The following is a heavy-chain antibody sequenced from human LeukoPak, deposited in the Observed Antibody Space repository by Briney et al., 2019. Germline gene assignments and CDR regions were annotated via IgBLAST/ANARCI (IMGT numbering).Heavy chain of an antibody. CDR2: IVVGSSHT. CDR3: AATLTVTTGSTYYGMDV. V-gene: IGHV1-58*01. Sequence: SVKGSCKASGFSFATSAVQWVRQARGQRLEWIGWIVVGSSHTNYAQKFQERVTITRDMSTTTAYMELSSLRSEDTAVYYCAATLTVTTGSTYYGMDVWGQGTTVTVSS. D-gene: IGHD4-17*01. J-gene: IGHJ6*02. CDR1: GFSFATSA.